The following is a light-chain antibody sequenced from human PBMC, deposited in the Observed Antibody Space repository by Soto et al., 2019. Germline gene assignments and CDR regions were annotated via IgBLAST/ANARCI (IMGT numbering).Light chain of an antibody. Sequence: SYELTQPPSVSVAPGQTARITCGGDNIGRKIVHWYQQKPGQAPVLVVYDDSDRPSGIPERFSGSNSGNTATLTISRVGAGDEADYYCQVWNISNDHSRAVVFGGGTQLTVL. CDR2: DDS. CDR1: NIGRKI. V-gene: IGLV3-21*02. J-gene: IGLJ2*01. CDR3: QVWNISNDHSRAVV.